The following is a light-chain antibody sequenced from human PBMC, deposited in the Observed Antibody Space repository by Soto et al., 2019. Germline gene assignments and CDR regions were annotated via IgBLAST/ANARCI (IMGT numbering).Light chain of an antibody. Sequence: DIQMTQSPSTLSASVGDRVTITCRASQRTSNWLAWYQQKPGKAPRLVIYRASTLESGVPSRFSGSGSGTEFTLTISSLQPDDFAPYFCQQYNSYSGTFGPGTKVDIK. J-gene: IGKJ3*01. CDR1: QRTSNW. V-gene: IGKV1-5*03. CDR2: RAS. CDR3: QQYNSYSGT.